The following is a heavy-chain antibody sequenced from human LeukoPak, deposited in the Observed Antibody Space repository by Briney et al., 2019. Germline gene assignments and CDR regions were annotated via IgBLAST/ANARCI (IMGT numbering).Heavy chain of an antibody. Sequence: PSETLSLTCTVSGGSLSSYYWSWIRQPPGKGLEWIGYIYYSGSTNYNPSLKSRVTISVDTSKNQFSLKLSSVTAADTAVYYCARLAARNWFDPWGQGTLVTVSS. CDR1: GGSLSSYY. J-gene: IGHJ5*02. CDR2: IYYSGST. CDR3: ARLAARNWFDP. V-gene: IGHV4-59*08.